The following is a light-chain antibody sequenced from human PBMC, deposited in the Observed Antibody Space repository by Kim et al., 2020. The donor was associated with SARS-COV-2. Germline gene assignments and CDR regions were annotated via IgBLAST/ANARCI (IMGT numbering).Light chain of an antibody. J-gene: IGLJ2*01. CDR1: SSDVGGHNY. Sequence: QSALTQPASVSGSPGQSITISCTGTSSDVGGHNYVSWYQQHPGKAPKLMIYDVSYRPSGVSNRFSGSKSGNTASLTISGLQAEDEADYYCSSYTSSTTLVVFGGGTKVTVL. CDR3: SSYTSSTTLVV. CDR2: DVS. V-gene: IGLV2-14*03.